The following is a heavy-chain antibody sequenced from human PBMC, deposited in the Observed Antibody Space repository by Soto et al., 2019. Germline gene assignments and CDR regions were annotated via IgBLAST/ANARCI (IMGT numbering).Heavy chain of an antibody. V-gene: IGHV1-3*04. CDR3: VRGKEAGVWFDP. CDR1: GFTFSHQS. D-gene: IGHD3-10*01. Sequence: ASVKVSCKASGFTFSHQSIHWVRQAPGQRLEWMGWINSDTGYTKYSQKFQARLTITWDSSAKTAYMELSSLQSEDTAVYYCVRGKEAGVWFDPWGQGTLVTVSS. J-gene: IGHJ5*02. CDR2: INSDTGYT.